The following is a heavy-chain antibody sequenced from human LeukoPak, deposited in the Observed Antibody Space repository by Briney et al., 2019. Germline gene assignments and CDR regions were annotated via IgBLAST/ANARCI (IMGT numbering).Heavy chain of an antibody. CDR2: IYHSGST. CDR3: ARDGPGSYGATDY. J-gene: IGHJ4*02. CDR1: GGSISSSSYY. V-gene: IGHV4-30-2*01. Sequence: SETLSLTCTVSGGSISSSSYYWSWIRQPPGKGLEWIGYIYHSGSTYYNPSRKSRVTISVDRSKNQFSLKLSSVTAADTAVYYCARDGPGSYGATDYWGQGTLVTVSS. D-gene: IGHD4-17*01.